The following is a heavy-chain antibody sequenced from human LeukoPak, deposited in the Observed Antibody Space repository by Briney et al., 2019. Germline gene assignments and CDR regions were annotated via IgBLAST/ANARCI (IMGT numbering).Heavy chain of an antibody. CDR2: INPNSGGT. CDR3: ARDRVARYYYGSGSYLRVNWFDP. Sequence: ASVKVSCKASGYTFTGYYMHWVRQAPGQGLEWMGWINPNSGGTNYAQKFQGRVTMTRDTSISTAYMELSRLRSDDTAVYYCARDRVARYYYGSGSYLRVNWFDPWGQGTLVTVSS. V-gene: IGHV1-2*02. CDR1: GYTFTGYY. J-gene: IGHJ5*02. D-gene: IGHD3-10*01.